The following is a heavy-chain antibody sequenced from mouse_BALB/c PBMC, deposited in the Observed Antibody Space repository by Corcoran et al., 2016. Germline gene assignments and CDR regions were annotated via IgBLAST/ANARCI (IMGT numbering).Heavy chain of an antibody. V-gene: IGHV14-3*02. CDR3: ASDDYDGG. J-gene: IGHJ3*01. CDR2: IDPANGNT. D-gene: IGHD2-4*01. CDR1: GFNIRDTY. Sequence: EVQLQQSGAELVKPGASVKLSCTASGFNIRDTYMHWVKQRPVQGLEWIGRIDPANGNTKYDPKFQGKATITADTSSNTAYLQLSSLTSEDTAVYYCASDDYDGGWCQGTLVTVSA.